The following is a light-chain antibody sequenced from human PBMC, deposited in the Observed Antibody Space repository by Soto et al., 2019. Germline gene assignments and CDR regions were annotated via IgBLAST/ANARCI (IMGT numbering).Light chain of an antibody. V-gene: IGKV3D-15*01. J-gene: IGKJ1*01. Sequence: EIVMTQSPATLSVSPGERATLSCRASQSVSSNLAWYQQKPGQAPRVLIYDISTRATGIPTRFSGSGSGTEFTLTISSLQSEDFAVYYCQQRGHWPRTFGQGTKVEMK. CDR3: QQRGHWPRT. CDR2: DIS. CDR1: QSVSSN.